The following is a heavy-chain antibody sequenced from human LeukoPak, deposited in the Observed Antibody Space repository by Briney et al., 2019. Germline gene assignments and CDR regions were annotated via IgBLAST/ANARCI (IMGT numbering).Heavy chain of an antibody. V-gene: IGHV4-31*03. CDR2: IYYSGGT. CDR3: AKSSSWSYFDY. CDR1: GGSISSGGYY. Sequence: SETLSLTCTVSGGSISSGGYYWSWIRQHPGKGLEWIGYIYYSGGTYYNPSIKSRVTISVDTSKNRFSLKLSSVTAADTAVYYCAKSSSWSYFDYWGQGTLVTVSS. J-gene: IGHJ4*02. D-gene: IGHD6-13*01.